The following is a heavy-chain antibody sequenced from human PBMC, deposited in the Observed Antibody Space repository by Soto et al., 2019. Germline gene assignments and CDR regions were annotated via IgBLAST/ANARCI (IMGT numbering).Heavy chain of an antibody. CDR1: GFTFSDYE. V-gene: IGHV3-48*03. D-gene: IGHD3-10*01. CDR2: ISASGATI. J-gene: IGHJ6*02. Sequence: LRLSCAASGFTFSDYEVNWVRQAPGKGLEWISYISASGATIHYADSVRGRLTISRDNAKNSVYQQMNSLRADDTGVYYCAKYYFGMGVWGQGTTVTVSS. CDR3: AKYYFGMGV.